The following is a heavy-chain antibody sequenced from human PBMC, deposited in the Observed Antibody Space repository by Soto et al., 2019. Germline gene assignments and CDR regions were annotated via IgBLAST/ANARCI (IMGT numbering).Heavy chain of an antibody. CDR1: GFTFSSYS. CDR2: ISSSSSYI. CDR3: ARDRGNYYYGMDV. J-gene: IGHJ6*02. Sequence: LRLSCAASGFTFSSYSMNWVRQAPGKGLEWVSSISSSSSYIYYADSVKGRFTISRDNAKNSLYLQMNSLRAEDTAVYYCARDRGNYYYGMDVWGQGTTVTVSS. D-gene: IGHD3-10*01. V-gene: IGHV3-21*01.